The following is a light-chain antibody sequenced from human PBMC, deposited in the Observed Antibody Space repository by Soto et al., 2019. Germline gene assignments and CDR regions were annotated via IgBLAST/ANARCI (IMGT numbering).Light chain of an antibody. V-gene: IGKV1-5*03. J-gene: IGKJ1*01. CDR3: QQYNSYWT. Sequence: DIQMTPSPSTLSASVGDRVTITCRASQSISSWLAWYQQKPGKAPKLLIYKASSLESGVPSRFSGSGSGTEITLTTSSLQPDDFATYYCQQYNSYWTFGQGTKVDI. CDR2: KAS. CDR1: QSISSW.